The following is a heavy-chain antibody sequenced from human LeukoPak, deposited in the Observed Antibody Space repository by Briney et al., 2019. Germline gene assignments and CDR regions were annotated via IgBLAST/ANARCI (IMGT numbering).Heavy chain of an antibody. V-gene: IGHV3-23*01. CDR2: ISGSGGST. CDR3: AKHAGYSGYDYGDDFDY. J-gene: IGHJ4*02. Sequence: GGSLRLSCAASGFTFSSYAMSWVRQAPGKGLEWVSAISGSGGSTYYADSVKGRFTISRDNSKNTLYLQMNSLRAEDTAVYYCAKHAGYSGYDYGDDFDYWGQGTLVTVSS. D-gene: IGHD5-12*01. CDR1: GFTFSSYA.